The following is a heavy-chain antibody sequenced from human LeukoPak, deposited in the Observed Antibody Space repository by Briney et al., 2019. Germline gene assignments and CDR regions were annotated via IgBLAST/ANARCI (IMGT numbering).Heavy chain of an antibody. V-gene: IGHV4-39*07. D-gene: IGHD1-26*01. CDR2: IYYSGST. J-gene: IGHJ6*03. CDR1: GDSISSSTYY. Sequence: TPSETLSLTCTVSGDSISSSTYYWGWIRQPPGKGLEWIGSIYYSGSTSYNPSLKSRVTISIDTSKNQFSLKLSSVTAADTAVYYCARQGRGIELLIYYYYYMDVWGKGTTVTVSS. CDR3: ARQGRGIELLIYYYYYMDV.